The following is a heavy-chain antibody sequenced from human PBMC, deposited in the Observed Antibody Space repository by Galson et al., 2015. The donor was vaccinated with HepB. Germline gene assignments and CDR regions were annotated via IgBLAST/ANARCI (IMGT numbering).Heavy chain of an antibody. Sequence: SVKVSCKASGGTFSSYTISWVRQAPGQGLEWMGRIIPILGIANYAQKFQGRVTITADKSTSTAYMELSGLRSEDTAVYYCARGALYGGNENWFDPWGQGTLVTVSS. D-gene: IGHD4-23*01. CDR1: GGTFSSYT. CDR2: IIPILGIA. V-gene: IGHV1-69*02. J-gene: IGHJ5*02. CDR3: ARGALYGGNENWFDP.